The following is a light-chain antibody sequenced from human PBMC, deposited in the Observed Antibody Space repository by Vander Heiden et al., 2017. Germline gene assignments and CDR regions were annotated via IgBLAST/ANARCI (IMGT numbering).Light chain of an antibody. CDR2: AAS. CDR1: QSIGSS. Sequence: IHITHSPSSLSASVLYIITITFRASQSIGSSLHWYHQKPGKAPKLLIYAASSLQSGVPSRFSGSGSGTDFTLTISSLQPEDFATYYCHQSIGVPRTFGQGTRVEVK. CDR3: HQSIGVPRT. V-gene: IGKV1-39*01. J-gene: IGKJ1*01.